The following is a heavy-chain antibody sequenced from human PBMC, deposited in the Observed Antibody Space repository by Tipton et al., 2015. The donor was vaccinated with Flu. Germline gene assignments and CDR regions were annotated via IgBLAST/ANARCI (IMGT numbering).Heavy chain of an antibody. Sequence: CAVSGFTFSSYWMHWVRQAPGKGLVWVSRIKYDGSTTNYADSVKGRFTISRDDAKNMLYLQMDSLRAEDTAVYYCAKGLRGAYGLDVWGQGTTVTVSS. V-gene: IGHV3-74*01. CDR1: GFTFSSYW. J-gene: IGHJ6*02. CDR2: IKYDGSTT. CDR3: AKGLRGAYGLDV.